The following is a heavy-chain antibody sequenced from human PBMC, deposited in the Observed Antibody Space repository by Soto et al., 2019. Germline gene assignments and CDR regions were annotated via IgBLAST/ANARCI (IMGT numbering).Heavy chain of an antibody. CDR1: GCSFSTSAVG. J-gene: IGHJ4*02. D-gene: IGHD6-13*01. CDR3: ARVYWAASGTRYYFDH. CDR2: IYWDDDK. V-gene: IGHV2-5*02. Sequence: QITLTESGPTLVKPTQTLTLTCTFSGCSFSTSAVGVGWIRQPPGKTLEFLALIYWDDDKRYRPSLKSKISITDDTSRNQVVLTMTDLDPEYTATYYCARVYWAASGTRYYFDHWGQGTLVTVSS.